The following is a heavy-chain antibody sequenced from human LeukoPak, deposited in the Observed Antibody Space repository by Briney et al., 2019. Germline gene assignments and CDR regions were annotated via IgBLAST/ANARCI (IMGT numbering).Heavy chain of an antibody. D-gene: IGHD2/OR15-2a*01. Sequence: GGSLRLSCAASGFTFSSYSVHWPRQAPGKGLEWVASITSTSSYIYYADSVQGRFAVSRDNAKNLLYLQMNSLRAEDTAVFYCVRRGLNNSRLDYWGQGTLVTVSS. CDR1: GFTFSSYS. CDR3: VRRGLNNSRLDY. V-gene: IGHV3-21*01. CDR2: ITSTSSYI. J-gene: IGHJ4*02.